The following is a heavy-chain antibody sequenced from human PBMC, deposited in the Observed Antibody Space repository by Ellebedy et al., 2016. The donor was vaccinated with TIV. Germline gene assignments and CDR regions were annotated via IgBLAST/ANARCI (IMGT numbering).Heavy chain of an antibody. D-gene: IGHD5-12*01. V-gene: IGHV1-3*01. CDR3: AREYSGYDYSYYYGMDV. CDR1: GYTFTSYA. Sequence: ASVKVSCKASGYTFTSYAMHWVRQAPGQRLEWMGWINAGNGNTKYSQKFQGIVTITRDTSASTAYMELSSLRSEDTAVYYCAREYSGYDYSYYYGMDVWGQGTTVTVSS. CDR2: INAGNGNT. J-gene: IGHJ6*02.